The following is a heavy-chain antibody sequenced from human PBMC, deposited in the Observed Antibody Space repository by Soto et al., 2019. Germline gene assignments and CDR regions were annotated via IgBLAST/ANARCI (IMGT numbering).Heavy chain of an antibody. CDR3: AKDRVAPIAAAGTFDAFDI. CDR2: ISGSGGST. CDR1: GFTFSSYA. J-gene: IGHJ3*02. D-gene: IGHD6-13*01. V-gene: IGHV3-23*01. Sequence: PGGSLRLSCAASGFTFSSYAMSWVRQAPGKGLEWVSAISGSGGSTYYADSVKGRFTISRDNSKNTLYLQMNSLRAEDTAVYYCAKDRVAPIAAAGTFDAFDIWGQGTMVTVSS.